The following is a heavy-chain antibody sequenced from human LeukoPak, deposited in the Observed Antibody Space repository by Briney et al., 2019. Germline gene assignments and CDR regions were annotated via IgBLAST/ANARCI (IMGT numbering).Heavy chain of an antibody. J-gene: IGHJ4*02. D-gene: IGHD6-19*01. CDR2: ISGSGDST. V-gene: IGHV3-23*01. Sequence: GGSLRLSCAASGFTFSSYGMNWVRQAPGKGLEWVSGISGSGDSTYYADSVKGRFTISRDNSKNTLYLQMNSLRAEDTAVYYCARSVAYSSYWYFIFDYWGQGTLVTVSS. CDR3: ARSVAYSSYWYFIFDY. CDR1: GFTFSSYG.